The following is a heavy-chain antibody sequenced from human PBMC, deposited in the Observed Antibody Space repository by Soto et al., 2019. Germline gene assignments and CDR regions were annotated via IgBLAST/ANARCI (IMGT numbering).Heavy chain of an antibody. CDR1: GYTFTGYY. V-gene: IGHV1-2*04. J-gene: IGHJ6*02. CDR3: ARDITRVPIVVVPAAPNYYGMDV. Sequence: ASVKVSCKASGYTFTGYYMHWVRQAPGQGLEWMGWINPNSGGTNYAQKFQGWVTMTRDTSISTAYMELSRLRSDDTAVYYCARDITRVPIVVVPAAPNYYGMDVWGQGTTVTVSS. D-gene: IGHD2-2*01. CDR2: INPNSGGT.